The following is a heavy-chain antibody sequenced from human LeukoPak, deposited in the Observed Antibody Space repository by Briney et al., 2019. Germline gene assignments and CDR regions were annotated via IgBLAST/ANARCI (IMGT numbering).Heavy chain of an antibody. D-gene: IGHD2-21*02. V-gene: IGHV4-39*01. CDR1: GGFISSSSYY. CDR2: NSGSA. CDR3: ARHKGSWAYCGGDCYSGYFDY. J-gene: IGHJ4*02. Sequence: PSETLSLTCTVSGGFISSSSYYWGWIRQPPGKGLEWIGSNSGSAYYNPSLKSRATISVDTSKNQFSLKLGSLTAADTAVYYCARHKGSWAYCGGDCYSGYFDYWGQGTLVTVSS.